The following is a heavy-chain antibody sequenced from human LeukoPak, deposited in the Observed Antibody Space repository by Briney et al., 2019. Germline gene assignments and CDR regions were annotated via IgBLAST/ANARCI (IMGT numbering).Heavy chain of an antibody. CDR3: ARRDDSSGYHKIFDY. J-gene: IGHJ4*02. Sequence: SETLSLTCTVSGGSISSGPYYWGWIRQPPGKGLEWIGNIYYGENTYYNPSLKSRVTISIDTSKNQFYLKLSSLPAADTAVYYCARRDDSSGYHKIFDYWGPGTLVTVSS. CDR1: GGSISSGPYY. V-gene: IGHV4-39*01. CDR2: IYYGENT. D-gene: IGHD3-22*01.